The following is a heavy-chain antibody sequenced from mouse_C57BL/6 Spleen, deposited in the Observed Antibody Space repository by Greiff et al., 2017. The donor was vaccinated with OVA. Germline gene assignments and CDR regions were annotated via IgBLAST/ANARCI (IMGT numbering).Heavy chain of an antibody. V-gene: IGHV1-64*01. Sequence: QVQLQQPGAELVKPGASVKLSCKASGYTFTSYWMHWVKQRPGQGLEWIGMIHPNSGSTNYNEKFKSKATLTVDKSSSTAYMQLSSLTSEDSAVYYCAREAEECHAFDYWGQGTSVTVSS. D-gene: IGHD6-1*01. CDR3: AREAEECHAFDY. CDR2: IHPNSGST. J-gene: IGHJ2*02. CDR1: GYTFTSYW.